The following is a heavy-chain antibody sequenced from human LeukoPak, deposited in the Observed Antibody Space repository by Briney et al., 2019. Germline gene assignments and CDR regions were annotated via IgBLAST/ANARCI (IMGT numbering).Heavy chain of an antibody. Sequence: AGGSLRLSCAASGFTFSSYAMSWVRQAPGKGLEWVSVIYSGGSTYYADSVKGRFTISRDNSKNTVYLQMNSLRAEDTAVYYCARDLYSSYCIDYWGQGTLVTVSS. CDR1: GFTFSSYA. CDR3: ARDLYSSYCIDY. J-gene: IGHJ4*02. D-gene: IGHD6-19*01. CDR2: IYSGGST. V-gene: IGHV3-53*01.